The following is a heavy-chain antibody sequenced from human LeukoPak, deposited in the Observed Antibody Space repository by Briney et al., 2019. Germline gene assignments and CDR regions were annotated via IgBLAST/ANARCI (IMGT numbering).Heavy chain of an antibody. J-gene: IGHJ4*02. CDR3: ARVRGVYCSSTSCYHFDY. CDR1: GYTFTGYY. CDR2: INPNSGGT. Sequence: ASVKVSCKASGYTFTGYYMHWVRQAPGQGLEWMGWINPNSGGTNYAQKVQGRVTMTRDTSISTAYMELSRLRSDDTAVYYCARVRGVYCSSTSCYHFDYWGQGTLVTVSS. V-gene: IGHV1-2*02. D-gene: IGHD2-2*01.